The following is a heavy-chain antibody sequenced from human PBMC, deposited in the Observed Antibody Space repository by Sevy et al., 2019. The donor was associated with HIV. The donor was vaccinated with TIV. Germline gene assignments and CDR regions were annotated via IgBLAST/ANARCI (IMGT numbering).Heavy chain of an antibody. D-gene: IGHD2-15*01. J-gene: IGHJ5*02. CDR2: FDPEDGET. CDR1: GYTLTELS. Sequence: ASVKVSCKVSGYTLTELSMHWVRQAPGKGLEWMGGFDPEDGETTYAQKFQGRVTMTGDTSTDTAYMELSSLRSEDTAVYYCATALRRYCSGGSCYWFDPWGQGTLVTVSS. CDR3: ATALRRYCSGGSCYWFDP. V-gene: IGHV1-24*01.